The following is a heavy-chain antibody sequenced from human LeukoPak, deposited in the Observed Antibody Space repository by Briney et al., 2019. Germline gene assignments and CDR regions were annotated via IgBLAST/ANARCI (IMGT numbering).Heavy chain of an antibody. CDR2: INPNSGGT. CDR1: GYTFTGYY. Sequence: ASVKVSCKASGYTFTGYYMHWVRQAPGQGLEWMGWINPNSGGTNYAQKFQGRVTMTRDTSISTAYMELSRLRSDDTAVYYCARGSAVGDDFYYYGMDVWGQGTTVTV. CDR3: ARGSAVGDDFYYYGMDV. J-gene: IGHJ6*02. D-gene: IGHD3-16*01. V-gene: IGHV1-2*02.